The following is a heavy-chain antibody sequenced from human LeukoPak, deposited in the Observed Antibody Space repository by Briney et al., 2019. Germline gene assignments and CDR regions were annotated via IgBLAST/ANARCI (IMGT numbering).Heavy chain of an antibody. V-gene: IGHV3-7*01. CDR1: GFTMNSYL. D-gene: IGHD1-14*01. CDR2: IKKDGSEE. CDR3: ARSNPNRNALDL. J-gene: IGHJ3*01. Sequence: PGGSLRLSCAASGFTMNSYLMSWVRQAPGRELEWVANIKKDGSEESYLDSVKGRFTVSRDNAKNSLFLQMNSLRGEDTAVYYCARSNPNRNALDLWGQGTMVTISS.